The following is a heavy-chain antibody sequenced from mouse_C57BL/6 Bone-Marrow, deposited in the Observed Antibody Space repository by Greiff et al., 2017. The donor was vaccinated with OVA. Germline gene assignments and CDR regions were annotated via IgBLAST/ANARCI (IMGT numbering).Heavy chain of an antibody. J-gene: IGHJ4*01. CDR2: ISDGGSYT. CDR3: ARESPYRYYAMDY. Sequence: EVKLMESGGGLVKPGGSLKLSCAASGFTFSSYAMSWVRQTPEKRLEWVATISDGGSYTYYPDNVKGRFTISRDNAKNNLYLQMSHLKSDDTAMYYCARESPYRYYAMDYWGQGTSVTVSS. V-gene: IGHV5-4*01. CDR1: GFTFSSYA. D-gene: IGHD2-10*01.